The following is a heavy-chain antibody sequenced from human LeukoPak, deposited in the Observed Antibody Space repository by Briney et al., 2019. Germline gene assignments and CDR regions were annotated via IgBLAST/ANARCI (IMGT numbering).Heavy chain of an antibody. CDR1: GDSISSFY. CDR3: VRRRYYDSDGYWYYFDF. Sequence: SETLSLTCIVSGDSISSFYWNWIRQTPGGGLEWIGQVYYSGSTNYNPSLKSRVTISPDTSKNQFSLKLTSVTAADTAVYYCVRRRYYDSDGYWYYFDFWGQGKLVTVSS. D-gene: IGHD3-22*01. J-gene: IGHJ4*02. CDR2: VYYSGST. V-gene: IGHV4-59*08.